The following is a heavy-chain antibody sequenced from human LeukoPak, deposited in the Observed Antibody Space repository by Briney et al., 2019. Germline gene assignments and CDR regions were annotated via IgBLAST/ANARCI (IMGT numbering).Heavy chain of an antibody. CDR1: GFTFSHYS. CDR3: AKHAASLYCSGDSCYTYGMDV. V-gene: IGHV3-30*18. D-gene: IGHD2-15*01. Sequence: GGSLRLSCAASGFTFSHYSMHWVRQAPGKGLEWVSVISYDGGEKYYADSARGRFTISRDNSKNTLYLQVDSLRAEDTAVYYCAKHAASLYCSGDSCYTYGMDVWGQGTTVTVSS. J-gene: IGHJ6*02. CDR2: ISYDGGEK.